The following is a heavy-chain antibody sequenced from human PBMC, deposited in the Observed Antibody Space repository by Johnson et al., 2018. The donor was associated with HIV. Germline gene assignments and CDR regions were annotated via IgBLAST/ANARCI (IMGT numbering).Heavy chain of an antibody. CDR2: INWNGGST. CDR1: GFTFDDHG. D-gene: IGHD6-6*01. CDR3: ARERGSFEYSNSYAFDI. Sequence: VQLVESGGGVVRPGGSLRLSCAASGFTFDDHGMSWVRQAPGKGLEWVSGINWNGGSTGYADSVRGRFTISRDNAKNSLYLQMNSLRAEDTAFYYCARERGSFEYSNSYAFDIWGQGTMFTVSS. V-gene: IGHV3-20*04. J-gene: IGHJ3*02.